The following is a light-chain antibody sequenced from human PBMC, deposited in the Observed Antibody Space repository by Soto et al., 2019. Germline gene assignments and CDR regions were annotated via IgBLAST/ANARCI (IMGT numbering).Light chain of an antibody. CDR1: QSVRTY. J-gene: IGKJ2*01. CDR3: QQRSNWPPRT. V-gene: IGKV3-11*01. Sequence: EIVLTQSPATLSLSPGERATLSCRASQSVRTYLAWYQQKPGQAPRLLIYDASNRATGIPGRFSGSGSGTDFTLTISSLEPEDFAVYYCQQRSNWPPRTFGQGTKLEIK. CDR2: DAS.